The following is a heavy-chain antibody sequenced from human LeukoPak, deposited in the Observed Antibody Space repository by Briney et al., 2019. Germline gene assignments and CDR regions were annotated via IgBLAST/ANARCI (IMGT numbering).Heavy chain of an antibody. V-gene: IGHV1-69*13. CDR2: IIPIFGTA. CDR3: AGGRWETAYYYYGMDV. CDR1: GGTFSSYA. D-gene: IGHD1-26*01. Sequence: SVKVSCKASGGTFSSYAISWVRQAPGQGLEWMGGIIPIFGTANYAQKFQGRVTITADESTSTAYMELSSLRSEGTAVYYCAGGRWETAYYYYGMDVWGQGTTVTVSS. J-gene: IGHJ6*02.